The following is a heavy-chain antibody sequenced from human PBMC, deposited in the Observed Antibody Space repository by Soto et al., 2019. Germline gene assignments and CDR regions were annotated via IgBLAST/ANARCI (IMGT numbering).Heavy chain of an antibody. J-gene: IGHJ4*02. CDR3: AREVGYSYGSESYFYFDY. CDR1: GYTFTSYA. CDR2: INAGNGNT. V-gene: IGHV1-3*01. Sequence: QVQLVQSGAEVKKPGASVKVSCKASGYTFTSYAMHWVRQAPGQRLEWMGWINAGNGNTKYSQKFQGRVTITRDTSASTSYMELGSLRYENTAMYYRAREVGYSYGSESYFYFDYWGQGNLVTVSS. D-gene: IGHD3-10*01.